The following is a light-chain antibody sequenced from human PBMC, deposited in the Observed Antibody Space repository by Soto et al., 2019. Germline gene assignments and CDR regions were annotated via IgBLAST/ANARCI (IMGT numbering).Light chain of an antibody. CDR2: KDT. V-gene: IGLV3-27*01. Sequence: SYELTQPSSVSVYPGQTARIACSGDALAKTYSRWFQQKPGQAPVLVIYKDTERPSGIPERFSASSSGTTVTLTISGAQIEDEADYYCYCATDNTRVFGGGTKLTVL. J-gene: IGLJ2*01. CDR1: ALAKTY. CDR3: YCATDNTRV.